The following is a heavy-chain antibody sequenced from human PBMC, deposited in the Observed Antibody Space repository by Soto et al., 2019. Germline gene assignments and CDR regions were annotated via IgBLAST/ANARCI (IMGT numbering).Heavy chain of an antibody. CDR2: INPNSGGT. D-gene: IGHD2-2*02. Sequence: GASVKVSCKASGYTFSGYYIHWLRQAPGQGLEWMGWINPNSGGTNYAQKFQGRVTVTRDTPTSTAYMELSRLTSDDTAVYYCARSLTEGYCTITGCYTRPLYGMDVWGQGTTVPVYS. J-gene: IGHJ6*02. V-gene: IGHV1-2*02. CDR3: ARSLTEGYCTITGCYTRPLYGMDV. CDR1: GYTFSGYY.